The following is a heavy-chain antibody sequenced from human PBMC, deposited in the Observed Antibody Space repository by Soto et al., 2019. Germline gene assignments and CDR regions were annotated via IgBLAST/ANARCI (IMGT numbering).Heavy chain of an antibody. CDR1: GFTFSSHP. CDR3: AKDALQSSTWASYFDY. J-gene: IGHJ4*02. D-gene: IGHD6-13*01. V-gene: IGHV3-23*01. Sequence: EVQLLESGGGLVQPGGSLRISCLASGFTFSSHPMTWVRQAPGKGLEWVSTISGSGGSPHYADSVKGRFTISRDKSTNTLYLQMNSPSAADSAVYYCAKDALQSSTWASYFDYWGQGTLVTVSS. CDR2: ISGSGGSP.